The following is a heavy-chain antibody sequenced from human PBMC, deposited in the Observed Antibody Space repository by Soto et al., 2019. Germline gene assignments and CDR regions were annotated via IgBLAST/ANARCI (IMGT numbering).Heavy chain of an antibody. D-gene: IGHD7-27*01. CDR1: GYTFTSYY. V-gene: IGHV1-46*01. CDR2: MSPSGST. CDR3: ARDGPKLGPWPGYYYYRMAV. Sequence: GASVKVSCKDSGYTFTSYYMHWVRQAPGQGLEWMGIMSPSGSTSYAQKFQGRVTMTRDTSTSTAYMELSSLRSEDTAVYYCARDGPKLGPWPGYYYYRMAVSGQGTTVTVSS. J-gene: IGHJ6*02.